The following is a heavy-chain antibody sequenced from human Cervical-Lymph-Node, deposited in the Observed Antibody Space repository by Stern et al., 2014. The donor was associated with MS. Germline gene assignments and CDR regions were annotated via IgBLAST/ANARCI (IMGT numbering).Heavy chain of an antibody. Sequence: VPLLESGPGLVRPSETLSLTCSVSNASINSSDYYWAWIRQAPGKGLEWVSYISSSGSTIYYADSVKGRFTISRDNAKNSLYLQMNSLRAEDTAVYYCAREAVAGDFDYWGQGTLVTVSS. J-gene: IGHJ4*02. CDR1: NASINSSDYY. CDR2: ISSSGSTI. V-gene: IGHV3-11*01. CDR3: AREAVAGDFDY. D-gene: IGHD6-19*01.